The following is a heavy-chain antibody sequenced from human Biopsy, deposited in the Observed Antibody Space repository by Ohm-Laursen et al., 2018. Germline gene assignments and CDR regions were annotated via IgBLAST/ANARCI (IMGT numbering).Heavy chain of an antibody. D-gene: IGHD1-1*01. CDR1: GLSLSSPGMR. J-gene: IGHJ4*01. CDR3: ARTRAHNFGALEF. Sequence: PTQTLTLTSSFPGLSLSSPGMRISWVRQPPGKALECLGRIDWDDDKFYSPSLETRLSLSKDTTTNQVVLTLTDVDPEDTATYYCARTRAHNFGALEFWGQGILVTVSS. CDR2: IDWDDDK. V-gene: IGHV2-70*04.